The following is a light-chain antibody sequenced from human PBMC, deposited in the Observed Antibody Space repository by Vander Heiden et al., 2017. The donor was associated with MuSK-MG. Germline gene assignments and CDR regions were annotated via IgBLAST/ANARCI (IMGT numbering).Light chain of an antibody. J-gene: IGLJ2*01. CDR2: NSD. V-gene: IGLV1-47*03. Sequence: QSVLTQPPSASGTPGQRVTISCSGGSSNIGSNYVYWYQQLPGTAPKLLMYNSDQRPSGVPDRFSGSKSGTSASLAISGLWSEDEADYYCAAWDDSLRGVIFGGGTKLTVL. CDR1: SSNIGSNY. CDR3: AAWDDSLRGVI.